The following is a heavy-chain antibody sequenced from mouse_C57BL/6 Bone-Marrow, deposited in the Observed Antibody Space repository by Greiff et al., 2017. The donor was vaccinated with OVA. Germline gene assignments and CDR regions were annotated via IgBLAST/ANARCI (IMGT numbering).Heavy chain of an antibody. CDR2: IDPSDSYT. CDR1: GYTFTSYW. D-gene: IGHD1-1*01. J-gene: IGHJ2*01. CDR3: ARARNYYGSRILFDY. Sequence: VQLQQPGAELVMPGASVKLSCKASGYTFTSYWMHWVKQRPGQGLEWIGEIDPSDSYTNYNQKFKGKSTLTVDKSSSTAYMQLSSLTSEDSAVYYSARARNYYGSRILFDYWGKGTTLTVSS. V-gene: IGHV1-69*01.